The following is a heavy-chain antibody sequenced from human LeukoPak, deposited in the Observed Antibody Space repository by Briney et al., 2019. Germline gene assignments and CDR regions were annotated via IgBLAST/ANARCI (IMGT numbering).Heavy chain of an antibody. CDR3: ARVRGYCSGGSCLPYYYYYYMDV. CDR2: IIPIFGTA. CDR1: GGTFSSYA. J-gene: IGHJ6*03. D-gene: IGHD2-15*01. Sequence: ASVKVSCKASGGTFSSYAISWVRQAPGQGLEWMGGIIPIFGTANYAQKFQGRVTITADESTSTAYMELSSLRSEDTAVYYCARVRGYCSGGSCLPYYYYYYMDVWGKGTTVTISS. V-gene: IGHV1-69*13.